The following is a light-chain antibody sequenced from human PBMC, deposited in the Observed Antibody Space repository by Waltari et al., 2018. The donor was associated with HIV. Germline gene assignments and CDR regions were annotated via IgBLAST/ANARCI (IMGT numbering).Light chain of an antibody. CDR3: CAYAGSTTYVI. J-gene: IGLJ2*01. Sequence: QSALTQPASVSWSPGPSMTLSCTGTTSDVGGYNLVSRSQQHPGKAPKLMIYEVSKRPSGVSNRFSGSKSGNTASLTISGLQAEDEADYYCCAYAGSTTYVIFGGGTKLTVL. V-gene: IGLV2-23*02. CDR2: EVS. CDR1: TSDVGGYNL.